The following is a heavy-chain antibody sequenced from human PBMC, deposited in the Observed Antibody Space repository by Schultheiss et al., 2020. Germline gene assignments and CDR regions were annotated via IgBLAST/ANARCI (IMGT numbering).Heavy chain of an antibody. D-gene: IGHD6-19*01. CDR1: GFTFGDYA. V-gene: IGHV3-23*01. Sequence: GGSLRLSCTASGFTFGDYAMSWFRQAPGKGLEWVSAISGSGGDTYYADSVKGRFTISRDNSKNTLYLQMNSLRAEDTAVYYCAKDYDSSGWYEGYYYYYGMDVWGQGTTVTVSS. CDR3: AKDYDSSGWYEGYYYYYGMDV. CDR2: ISGSGGDT. J-gene: IGHJ6*02.